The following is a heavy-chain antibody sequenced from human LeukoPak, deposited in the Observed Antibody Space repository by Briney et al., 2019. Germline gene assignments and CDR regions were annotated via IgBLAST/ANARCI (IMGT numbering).Heavy chain of an antibody. CDR1: GFTFSNSW. CDR3: ARIHMTTEH. Sequence: GGSLRLSCEASGFTFSNSWMTWVRQTPGKGLEWVANIKTDGSEKYYVDSVRGRFTISRDNAKNSLYLQMNSLRAEDTAVYYCARIHMTTEHWGQGTLVTVSS. D-gene: IGHD4-17*01. J-gene: IGHJ1*01. CDR2: IKTDGSEK. V-gene: IGHV3-7*01.